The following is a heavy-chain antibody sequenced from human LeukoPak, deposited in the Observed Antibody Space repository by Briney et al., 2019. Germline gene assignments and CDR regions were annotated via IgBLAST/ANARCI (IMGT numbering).Heavy chain of an antibody. CDR1: GYTFTGYY. V-gene: IGHV1-2*02. J-gene: IGHJ4*02. D-gene: IGHD3-22*01. CDR2: INPNSGGT. Sequence: ASVKVSCKASGYTFTGYYMHWVRQAPGQGLEWMGWINPNSGGTNYAQKFQGRVTMTRDTSISTAYMELSRLRSDDTAVYYCERVPLKYYYDSSGYYYFDYWGQGTLVTVSS. CDR3: ERVPLKYYYDSSGYYYFDY.